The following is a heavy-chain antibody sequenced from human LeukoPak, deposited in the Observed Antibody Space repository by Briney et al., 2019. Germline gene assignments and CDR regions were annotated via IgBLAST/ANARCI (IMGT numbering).Heavy chain of an antibody. J-gene: IGHJ6*02. Sequence: SETLSLTCTVSGGSISSYYWSRIRQPPGKGLEWIGYIYYSGSTNYNPSLKSRVTISVDTSKNQFSLKLSSVTAADTAVYYCARDLGSWNSYYYYGMDVWGQGTTVTVSS. V-gene: IGHV4-59*01. CDR3: ARDLGSWNSYYYYGMDV. CDR1: GGSISSYY. CDR2: IYYSGST. D-gene: IGHD1/OR15-1a*01.